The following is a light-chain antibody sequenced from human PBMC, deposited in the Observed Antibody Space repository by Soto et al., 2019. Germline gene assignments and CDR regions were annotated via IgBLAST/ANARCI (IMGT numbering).Light chain of an antibody. Sequence: DIQMTQSPSTLSASVGDRVTITCRASQSINNWLAWYQQQPGKAPKLMIYAASTLQSGVPSRFSGSGSGTDFTPTISCLQSQDFATYYCQQYYSYPPWTFGQGTKVDIK. CDR2: AAS. CDR3: QQYYSYPPWT. CDR1: QSINNW. J-gene: IGKJ1*01. V-gene: IGKV1-5*01.